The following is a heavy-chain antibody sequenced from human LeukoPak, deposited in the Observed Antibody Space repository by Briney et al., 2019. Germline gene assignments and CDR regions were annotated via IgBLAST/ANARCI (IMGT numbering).Heavy chain of an antibody. D-gene: IGHD2-2*01. V-gene: IGHV4-39*01. CDR2: IYYSGST. J-gene: IGHJ5*02. CDR1: GDSISNSSYY. CDR3: ARHIVVVPSIGWFDP. Sequence: SETLSLTCTVSGDSISNSSYYWGWIRQPPGKGLEWIGNIYYSGSTYYNPSLASRVTISVDTSNNHFSLKLSSVTAADTAMYYCARHIVVVPSIGWFDPWGQGTLVTVSS.